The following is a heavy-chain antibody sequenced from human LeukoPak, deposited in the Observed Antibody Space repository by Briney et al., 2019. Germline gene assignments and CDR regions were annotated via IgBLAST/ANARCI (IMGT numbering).Heavy chain of an antibody. Sequence: SETLSLTCTVSGGSISSSSYYWGWMRQPPGKGLEWIGSIYYSGSTYYNPSLKSRVTISVDTSKNQFSLKLSSVTAADTAVYYCARGTGGSGWYHRDYFDYWGRGTLVTVSS. CDR1: GGSISSSSYY. J-gene: IGHJ4*02. CDR3: ARGTGGSGWYHRDYFDY. CDR2: IYYSGST. D-gene: IGHD6-19*01. V-gene: IGHV4-39*07.